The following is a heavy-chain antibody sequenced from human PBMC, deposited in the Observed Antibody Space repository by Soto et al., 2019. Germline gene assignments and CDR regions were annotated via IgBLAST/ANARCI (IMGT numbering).Heavy chain of an antibody. D-gene: IGHD3-16*01. J-gene: IGHJ6*02. V-gene: IGHV4-31*03. Sequence: SETLSLTCTVSGGSISSGGYYWSWIRQHPGKGLEWIGYIYYSGSTYYNPSLKSRVTISVDTSKNQFSLKLSSVTAEDTAVYYCARDYDRLGMDVWGQGTTVTVSS. CDR3: ARDYDRLGMDV. CDR1: GGSISSGGYY. CDR2: IYYSGST.